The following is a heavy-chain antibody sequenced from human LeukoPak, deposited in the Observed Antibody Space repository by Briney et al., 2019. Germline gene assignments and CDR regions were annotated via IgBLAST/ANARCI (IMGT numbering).Heavy chain of an antibody. CDR3: ARAEPLTTYSVDY. CDR2: ISSSGSTI. CDR1: GFTFSSYE. J-gene: IGHJ4*02. Sequence: GGSLRLSCAASGFTFSSYEMNWVRQAPGKGLEWVSYISSSGSTIYYADSVKGRFTISSDNAKNSLYLQMNSLRAGDTAVYYCARAEPLTTYSVDYWGQGTLVTVSS. D-gene: IGHD4-11*01. V-gene: IGHV3-48*03.